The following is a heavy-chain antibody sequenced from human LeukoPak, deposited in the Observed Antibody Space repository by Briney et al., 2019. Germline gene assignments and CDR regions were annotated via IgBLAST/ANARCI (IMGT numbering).Heavy chain of an antibody. Sequence: SETQSLTCAVYGGSFSGYYWSWIRQPPGKGLEWIGEINHSGSTNYNPSLKSRVTISVDTSKNQFSLKLSSVTAADTAVYYCARGRRDGYNRYWYFDLWGRGTLVTVSS. V-gene: IGHV4-34*01. CDR2: INHSGST. CDR3: ARGRRDGYNRYWYFDL. CDR1: GGSFSGYY. D-gene: IGHD5-24*01. J-gene: IGHJ2*01.